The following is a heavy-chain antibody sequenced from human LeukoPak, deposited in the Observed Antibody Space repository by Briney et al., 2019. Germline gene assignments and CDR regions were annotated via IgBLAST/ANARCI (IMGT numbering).Heavy chain of an antibody. CDR1: GFTFSSYA. V-gene: IGHV3-7*01. Sequence: GGSLRLSCAASGFTFSSYAMSWVRQAPGEGLEWVANINQDGSDKYYVDSVKGRLTISRDNAKSSLYLQMNRLRVEDTAVYYCASDPFTISAYDAFNIWGQGTVVTVSS. CDR3: ASDPFTISAYDAFNI. D-gene: IGHD3-3*02. CDR2: INQDGSDK. J-gene: IGHJ3*02.